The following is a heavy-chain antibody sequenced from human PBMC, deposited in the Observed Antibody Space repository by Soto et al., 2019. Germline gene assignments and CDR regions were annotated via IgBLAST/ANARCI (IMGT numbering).Heavy chain of an antibody. J-gene: IGHJ5*02. CDR2: TYYSGSA. CDR1: GGSIISSTYY. Sequence: PSETLSLTCTVSGGSIISSTYYWGWIRQPPGKGLEWIGSTYYSGSANYNPSLKSRVTISVGTSKNQFSLKLSSVTAADTAVYYCARHGDFWSGSQGYNWFDPWGQG. D-gene: IGHD3-3*01. V-gene: IGHV4-39*01. CDR3: ARHGDFWSGSQGYNWFDP.